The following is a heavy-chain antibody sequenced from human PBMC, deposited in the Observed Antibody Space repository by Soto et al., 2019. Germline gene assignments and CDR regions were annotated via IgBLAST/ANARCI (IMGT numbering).Heavy chain of an antibody. CDR2: ISYDGSNK. J-gene: IGHJ4*02. V-gene: IGHV3-30-3*01. D-gene: IGHD2-15*01. CDR3: ARAGDCSGGSCSLVSYSDY. CDR1: GFTFSSYA. Sequence: GGSLRLSCAASGFTFSSYAMHWVRQAPGKGLEWVAVISYDGSNKYYADSVKGRFTISRDNSKNTLYLQMNSLRAEDTAVYYCARAGDCSGGSCSLVSYSDYWGQGTLVTVSS.